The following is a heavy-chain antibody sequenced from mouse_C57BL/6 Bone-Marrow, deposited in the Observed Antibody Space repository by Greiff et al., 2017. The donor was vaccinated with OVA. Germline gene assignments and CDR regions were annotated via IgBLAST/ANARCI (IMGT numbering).Heavy chain of an antibody. D-gene: IGHD2-4*01. CDR3: ARHRIYYDYDGGAMDY. CDR2: ISNLAYSI. V-gene: IGHV5-15*01. CDR1: GFTFSDYG. Sequence: EVKLVESGGGLVQPGGSLKLSCAASGFTFSDYGMAWVRQAPRKGPEWVAFISNLAYSIYYADTVTGRFTISRENAKNTLYLEMSSLRSEDTAMYYCARHRIYYDYDGGAMDYWGQGTSVTVSS. J-gene: IGHJ4*01.